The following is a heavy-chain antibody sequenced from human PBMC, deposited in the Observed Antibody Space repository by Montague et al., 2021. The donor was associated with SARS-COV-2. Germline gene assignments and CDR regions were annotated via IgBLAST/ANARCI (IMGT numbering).Heavy chain of an antibody. D-gene: IGHD3-16*01. CDR2: IYASGST. J-gene: IGHJ4*02. CDR3: VRDGGNWYYFDY. Sequence: SETLSLTCSISGVPITSYYWSWVRQPAGKGLEWIGHIYASGSTNYSPSLKSRVRLSIDNPKNQFSLKLEPLTAADTAVYYCVRDGGNWYYFDYWGQGALVTVSS. V-gene: IGHV4-4*07. CDR1: GVPITSYY.